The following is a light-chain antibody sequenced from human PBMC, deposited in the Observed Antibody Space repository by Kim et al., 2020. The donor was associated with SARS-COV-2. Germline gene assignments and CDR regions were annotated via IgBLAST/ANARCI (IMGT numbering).Light chain of an antibody. CDR3: QQYGSSPYT. V-gene: IGKV3-20*01. CDR1: TSTVATY. CDR2: DAS. J-gene: IGKJ2*01. Sequence: SPAQGSSLSGKPCTSTVATYLATSQQNPGQAPSLLNYDASSRATCIPDRFCGSWSGSDFTLTICRLYPEDFAVYYCQQYGSSPYTFGQGTKLVI.